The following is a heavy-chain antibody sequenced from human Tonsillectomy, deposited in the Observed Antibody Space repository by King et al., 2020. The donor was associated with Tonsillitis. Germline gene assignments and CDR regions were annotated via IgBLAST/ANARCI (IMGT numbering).Heavy chain of an antibody. CDR2: FSWDGGCT. CDR3: AKDSDSSGYVDY. J-gene: IGHJ4*02. D-gene: IGHD3-22*01. V-gene: IGHV3-43*01. Sequence: VQLVESGGVVVQPGGSLRLSCAASGFTFDDYTMHWVRQAPGKGLEWVSLFSWDGGCTYYADSVKGRFTISRDNSKNSLYLQMNSLRTEDTALYYCAKDSDSSGYVDYWGQGTLVTVSS. CDR1: GFTFDDYT.